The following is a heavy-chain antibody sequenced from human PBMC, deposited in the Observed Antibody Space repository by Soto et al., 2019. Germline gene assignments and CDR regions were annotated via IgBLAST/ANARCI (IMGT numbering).Heavy chain of an antibody. V-gene: IGHV4-39*01. CDR3: ATRVWPYYFDY. D-gene: IGHD2-21*01. J-gene: IGHJ4*02. CDR1: GGSISSSXXX. CDR2: ISYSGST. Sequence: QLQLQESGPGLVRPSGTLSLTCSVSGGSISSSXXXXXXVRQPPGKGLEWIGLISYSGSTYYNPSLESRVTISVDTSKNQFSLKLSSVTAADTAVYYCATRVWPYYFDYWGQGTLVTVSS.